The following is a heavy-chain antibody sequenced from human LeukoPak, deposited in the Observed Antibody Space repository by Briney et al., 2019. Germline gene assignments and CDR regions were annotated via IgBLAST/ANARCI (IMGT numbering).Heavy chain of an antibody. V-gene: IGHV3-23*01. CDR1: GYIFTSYA. CDR2: ISGSGAST. Sequence: GGSLRLSCASSGYIFTSYAMIWVRQAPGKGLEWVSAISGSGASTYYADSVKGRFTISRDNSKNTLYLQMESLRAEDSAVYYTRMDPASGCRGVSCYSFSFDYWGQGTLVTVSS. D-gene: IGHD2-15*01. CDR3: RMDPASGCRGVSCYSFSFDY. J-gene: IGHJ4*02.